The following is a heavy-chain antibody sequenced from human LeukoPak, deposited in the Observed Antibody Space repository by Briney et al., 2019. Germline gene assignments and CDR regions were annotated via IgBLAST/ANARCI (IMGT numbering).Heavy chain of an antibody. CDR1: GFTFTSYW. CDR2: INPDGTKK. V-gene: IGHV3-7*01. D-gene: IGHD5-18*01. Sequence: PGGSLRLSCAASGFTFTSYWMTWVRQAPGKGLEWVANINPDGTKKTYVDSVKGRFTISRDNAENSLHLQMNSLRVEDTADYYCASQPAVVDLDCWGQGTLVTVSS. CDR3: ASQPAVVDLDC. J-gene: IGHJ4*02.